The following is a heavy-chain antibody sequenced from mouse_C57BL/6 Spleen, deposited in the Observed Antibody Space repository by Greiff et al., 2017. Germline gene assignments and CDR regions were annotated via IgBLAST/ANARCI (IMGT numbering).Heavy chain of an antibody. D-gene: IGHD1-1*01. CDR1: GYTFTDHE. J-gene: IGHJ2*01. Sequence: QVQLQQSGAELVRPGASVTLSCKASGYTFTDHEMHWVKQTPVHGLEWIGAIDPETGGTAYNQKFKGKAILTADKSSSTAYMELRSLTSEDSAVYYCTRGGTVVATYYFDYWGQGTTLTVSS. CDR3: TRGGTVVATYYFDY. CDR2: IDPETGGT. V-gene: IGHV1-15*01.